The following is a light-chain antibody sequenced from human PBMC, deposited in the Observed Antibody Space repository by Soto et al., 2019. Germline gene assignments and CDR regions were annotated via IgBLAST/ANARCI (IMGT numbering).Light chain of an antibody. CDR1: QSVSSSY. J-gene: IGKJ5*01. CDR2: GAS. Sequence: EIVFTQSPGTLSLSPGDRATLSCRASQSVSSSYLAWYQQKPGQAPRLLIYGASSRATGIPDRFSGSGSGTDFTLTISSLEPEDFAVYYCQQRSNWPITFGQGTRLENK. CDR3: QQRSNWPIT. V-gene: IGKV3D-20*02.